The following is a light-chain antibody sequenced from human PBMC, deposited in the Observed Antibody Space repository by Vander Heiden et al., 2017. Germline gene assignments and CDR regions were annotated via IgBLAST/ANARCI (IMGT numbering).Light chain of an antibody. J-gene: IGKJ1*01. CDR2: LAS. CDR1: QSLLDRNGYNC. CDR3: MQAQQTPST. Sequence: EIAMTQSPLSLPVTPGQAASISCRSSQSLLDRNGYNCLDWFVQRPGQSPQLLIYLASNRVSGVPDRFSGSGSGTEFTLKISRVEPDDVGIYYCMQAQQTPSTFGQGTKVEIK. V-gene: IGKV2-28*01.